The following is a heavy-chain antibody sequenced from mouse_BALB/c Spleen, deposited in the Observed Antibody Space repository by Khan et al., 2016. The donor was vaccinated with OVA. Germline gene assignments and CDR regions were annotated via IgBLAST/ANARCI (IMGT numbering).Heavy chain of an antibody. Sequence: VQLQESGPELVRPGVSVKISCKGSGYIFTDYAMHWVKQSHAKSLEWIGLISTYSGNTNYNQKFKGKATMTVDKSSSTAYMELASLTSEDSAIYYCARPAYDGYYDYWGQGTTLTVSS. J-gene: IGHJ2*01. V-gene: IGHV1S137*01. CDR1: GYIFTDYA. D-gene: IGHD2-3*01. CDR3: ARPAYDGYYDY. CDR2: ISTYSGNT.